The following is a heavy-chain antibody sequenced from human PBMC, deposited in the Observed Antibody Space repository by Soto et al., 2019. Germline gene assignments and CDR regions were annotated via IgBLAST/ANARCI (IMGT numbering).Heavy chain of an antibody. Sequence: KTSETLSLTCTVSGGSISSYYWSWIRQPPGKGLEWIGYIYYSGSTNYNPSLKSRVTISVDTSKNQFSLKLSSVTAADTAVYYCARDRITIFGVVQGRDAFDIWGQGTMVTVSS. CDR1: GGSISSYY. CDR2: IYYSGST. V-gene: IGHV4-59*01. CDR3: ARDRITIFGVVQGRDAFDI. D-gene: IGHD3-3*01. J-gene: IGHJ3*02.